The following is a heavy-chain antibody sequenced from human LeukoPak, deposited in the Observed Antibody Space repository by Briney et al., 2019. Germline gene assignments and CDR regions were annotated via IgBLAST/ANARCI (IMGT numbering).Heavy chain of an antibody. CDR2: ISGSGGTT. CDR3: AKVSGGGLYYDGMDV. V-gene: IGHV3-23*01. CDR1: GFTFNNYA. J-gene: IGHJ6*02. D-gene: IGHD1-14*01. Sequence: GGSLRLSCAASGFTFNNYAMNWVRKAPGKGLEWVSVISGSGGTTYYADSVKGRFTISRDSSKNTLYLQMNSLRAEDTAVYYCAKVSGGGLYYDGMDVWGQGTTVTVSS.